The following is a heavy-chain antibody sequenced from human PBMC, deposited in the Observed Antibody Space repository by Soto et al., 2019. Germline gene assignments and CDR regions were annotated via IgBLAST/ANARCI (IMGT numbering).Heavy chain of an antibody. V-gene: IGHV1-18*01. CDR3: ARDRVHYYDSSGYYYYYYGMDV. J-gene: IGHJ6*02. CDR1: GYTFTSYG. D-gene: IGHD3-22*01. Sequence: QVPLVQSGAEVKKPGASVKVSCKASGYTFTSYGISWVRQAPGQGLEWMGWISAYNGNTNYAQKLQGRVTMTTATSTSTGYMELRSLRSDDTAVYYCARDRVHYYDSSGYYYYYYGMDVWGQGTTVTVSS. CDR2: ISAYNGNT.